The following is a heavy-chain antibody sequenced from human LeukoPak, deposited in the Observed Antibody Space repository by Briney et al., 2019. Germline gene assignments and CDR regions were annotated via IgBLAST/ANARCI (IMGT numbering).Heavy chain of an antibody. CDR2: IYPGDSDT. CDR3: ARIGPYDSSGYYPPYFDH. D-gene: IGHD3-22*01. Sequence: GESLKISCKGSGYSFTNYWIGWVRQMPGKGLEWMGIIYPGDSDTRYSPSFQGQVTISADKSISTAYLRWSSLKASDTAMYYCARIGPYDSSGYYPPYFDHWGQGTLVTVSS. V-gene: IGHV5-51*01. CDR1: GYSFTNYW. J-gene: IGHJ4*02.